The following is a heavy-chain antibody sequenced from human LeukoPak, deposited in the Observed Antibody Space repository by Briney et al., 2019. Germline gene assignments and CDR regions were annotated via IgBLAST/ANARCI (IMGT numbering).Heavy chain of an antibody. CDR3: AKGKQKGAKGAAFDI. D-gene: IGHD1-26*01. CDR2: ISYDGSNK. CDR1: GFTFSSYG. V-gene: IGHV3-30*18. J-gene: IGHJ3*02. Sequence: PGGSLRLSCAASGFTFSSYGMHWVRQAPGKGLEGVAVISYDGSNKYYADSVQGRFTISRDNSKNTLYLQMNSLRAEDTAVYYCAKGKQKGAKGAAFDIWGQGTMVTVSS.